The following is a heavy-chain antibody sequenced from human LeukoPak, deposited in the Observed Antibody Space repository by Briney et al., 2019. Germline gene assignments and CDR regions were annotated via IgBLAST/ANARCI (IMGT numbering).Heavy chain of an antibody. Sequence: ASVKVSCKASGYTFTGYYMHWVRQAPGQGLEWMGRLNPNSGGTNYAQKFQGRVTMTRDTSISTAYMELSRLRSDDTAVYYCARITPPYYYDSSGHGGDYWGQGTLVTASS. CDR1: GYTFTGYY. J-gene: IGHJ4*02. CDR3: ARITPPYYYDSSGHGGDY. CDR2: LNPNSGGT. V-gene: IGHV1-2*06. D-gene: IGHD3-22*01.